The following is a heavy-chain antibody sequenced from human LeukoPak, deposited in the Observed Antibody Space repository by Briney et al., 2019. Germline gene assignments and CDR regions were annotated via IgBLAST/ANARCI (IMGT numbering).Heavy chain of an antibody. Sequence: GGSLRLSCAASGFTFSSNAMNWVRQAPGKGLEWVSVISVSDGSTYYADSVKGRFTISRDNSKNTLYLQMYGLRAEDTAIYYCSKAMTASTYYFDSWGQGTLVTVSS. CDR1: GFTFSSNA. V-gene: IGHV3-23*01. J-gene: IGHJ4*02. CDR2: ISVSDGST. CDR3: SKAMTASTYYFDS. D-gene: IGHD2-21*02.